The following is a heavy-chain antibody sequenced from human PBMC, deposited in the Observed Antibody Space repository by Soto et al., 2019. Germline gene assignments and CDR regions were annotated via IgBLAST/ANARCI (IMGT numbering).Heavy chain of an antibody. D-gene: IGHD3-10*01. CDR1: GGSFSGYD. J-gene: IGHJ6*02. Sequence: SETVSITCAAYGGSFSGYDWRWILQLLGKGLEWIGEINHSGSTNYNPSLKSRLTISADTSKNQFSLKLSSVTAADTAVYFCARQSEYYYPSGRASPLYGMDACGQGTTVT. CDR3: ARQSEYYYPSGRASPLYGMDA. CDR2: INHSGST. V-gene: IGHV4-34*01.